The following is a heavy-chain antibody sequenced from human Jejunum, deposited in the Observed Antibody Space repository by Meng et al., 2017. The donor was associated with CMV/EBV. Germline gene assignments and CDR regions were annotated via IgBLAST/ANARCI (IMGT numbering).Heavy chain of an antibody. D-gene: IGHD3-3*01. CDR3: VKGMGPYDFWSGSDY. CDR2: ISNRASAI. Sequence: FIFSNYEMNWVRQAPGKGLEWISFISNRASAIYYADSVKGRFTVSRDNAKNSLYLQMNSLRAEDMALYYCVKGMGPYDFWSGSDYWGQGTLVTVSS. V-gene: IGHV3-48*03. J-gene: IGHJ4*02. CDR1: FIFSNYE.